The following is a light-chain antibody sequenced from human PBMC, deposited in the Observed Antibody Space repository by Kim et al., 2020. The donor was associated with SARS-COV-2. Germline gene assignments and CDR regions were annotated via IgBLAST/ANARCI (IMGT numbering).Light chain of an antibody. CDR2: EVD. J-gene: IGLJ2*01. V-gene: IGLV2-23*02. Sequence: QSALTQPASVSGSPGQSVTISCSGTSNDVGGYHLVSWYQQHPGKVPKLIIYEVDKRPSGVSNHFSGSKSGNTASLRISGLQAEDEADYYCCSYAGNSVVVVGGGTQMNVL. CDR1: SNDVGGYHL. CDR3: CSYAGNSVVV.